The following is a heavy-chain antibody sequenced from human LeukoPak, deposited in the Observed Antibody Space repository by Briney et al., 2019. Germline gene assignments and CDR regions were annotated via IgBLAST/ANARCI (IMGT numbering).Heavy chain of an antibody. CDR3: TRGYGSFDN. V-gene: IGHV3-30*03. D-gene: IGHD3-10*01. CDR2: ISYDGNEK. CDR1: XFTFITYD. Sequence: PGGSLRLSCAASXFTFITYDMHWVRQAPGKGLEWVAIISYDGNEKYYADSVKGRFTISRDNSKNTLYLQMNSLIADDTAVYYCTRGYGSFDNWGQGTLVIVSS. J-gene: IGHJ4*02.